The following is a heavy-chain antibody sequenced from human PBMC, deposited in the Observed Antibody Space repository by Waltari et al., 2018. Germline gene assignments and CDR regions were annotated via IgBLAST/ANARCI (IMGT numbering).Heavy chain of an antibody. Sequence: QVQLQESGPGLAKASQTLSLTCEVTGGSISNLNFYWSWIWLPAGKGCEWIGRIYRSGVTDYNPSLRGRATMFLDMSKNQFSLTVDSLIAADTAVYYCAVSPDTATSRAAFHFWGPGTTVSVSS. CDR3: AVSPDTATSRAAFHF. D-gene: IGHD5-18*01. J-gene: IGHJ6*02. V-gene: IGHV4-61*02. CDR2: IYRSGVT. CDR1: GGSISNLNFY.